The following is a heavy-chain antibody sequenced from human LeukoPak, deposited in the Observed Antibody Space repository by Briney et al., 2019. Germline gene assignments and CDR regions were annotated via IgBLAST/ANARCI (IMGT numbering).Heavy chain of an antibody. CDR3: ARARPDIVVVPAASDAFDI. CDR2: INAGNGNT. V-gene: IGHV1-3*01. J-gene: IGHJ3*02. Sequence: ASVKVSCKASGYTFTSYAMHWVRQAPGQRLEWMGWINAGNGNTKYSQKFQGRVTITRDTSASTAYMELSSLRSEDTAVYYCARARPDIVVVPAASDAFDIWGQGTMVTVSS. CDR1: GYTFTSYA. D-gene: IGHD2-2*01.